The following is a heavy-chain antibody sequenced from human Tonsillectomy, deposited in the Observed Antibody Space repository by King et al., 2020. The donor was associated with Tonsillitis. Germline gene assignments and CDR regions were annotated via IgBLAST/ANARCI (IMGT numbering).Heavy chain of an antibody. CDR1: GFTFSSYS. CDR3: AILGYGDHYYYMDV. J-gene: IGHJ6*03. CDR2: ISSSSRTI. D-gene: IGHD4-17*01. V-gene: IGHV3-48*01. Sequence: VQLVESGGGLVQPGGSLRLSCAASGFTFSSYSMNWVRQAPGKVLEWVSYISSSSRTIYFADSVKGRFTISSDNAKNSLYLQMNSLRAEDTAVYFCAILGYGDHYYYMDVWGKGTTVTVSS.